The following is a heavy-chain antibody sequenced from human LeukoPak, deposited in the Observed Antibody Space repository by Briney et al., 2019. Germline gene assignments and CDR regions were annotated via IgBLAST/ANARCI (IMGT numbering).Heavy chain of an antibody. Sequence: GASVKVSCKASGYTFTGYYMHWVRQAPGQGLEWMGWINPNSGGTNYAQKFQGRVTMTRDTSISTAYMELSRLRSDDTAVYYCARVRGSSQFRSGSGHDAFDIWGQGTMVTVSS. J-gene: IGHJ3*02. V-gene: IGHV1-2*02. D-gene: IGHD3-10*01. CDR2: INPNSGGT. CDR1: GYTFTGYY. CDR3: ARVRGSSQFRSGSGHDAFDI.